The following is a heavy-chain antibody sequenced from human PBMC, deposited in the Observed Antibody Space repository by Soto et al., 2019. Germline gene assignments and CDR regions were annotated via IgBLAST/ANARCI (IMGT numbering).Heavy chain of an antibody. D-gene: IGHD6-13*01. CDR1: GGSFSGYY. CDR3: ARKYPGIAAAGTFHY. J-gene: IGHJ4*02. V-gene: IGHV4-34*01. CDR2: INHSGST. Sequence: PSETLSLTCAVYGGSFSGYYWSWIRQPPGKGLEWIGEINHSGSTNYNPSLKSRVTISVDTSKNQFSLKLSSVTAADTAVYYCARKYPGIAAAGTFHYWGQGTLVTVSS.